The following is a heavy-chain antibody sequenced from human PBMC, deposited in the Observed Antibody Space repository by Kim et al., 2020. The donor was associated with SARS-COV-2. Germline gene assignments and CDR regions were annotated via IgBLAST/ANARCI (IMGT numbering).Heavy chain of an antibody. CDR2: FTGNGSTQ. J-gene: IGHJ4*02. CDR1: GFTFSNYS. V-gene: IGHV3-48*02. Sequence: GGSLRLSCAASGFTFSNYSMTWVRQAPGKGLEWVSSFTGNGSTQYYAYVKSGLFIISSDTAKMLFHQLNNRRTDDAAAEYYCAYHGAESGFGYWGQETL. D-gene: IGHD3-3*01. CDR3: AYHGAESGFGY.